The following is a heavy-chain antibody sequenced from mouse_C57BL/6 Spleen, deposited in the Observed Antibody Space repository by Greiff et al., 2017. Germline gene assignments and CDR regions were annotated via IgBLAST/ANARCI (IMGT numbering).Heavy chain of an antibody. V-gene: IGHV1-20*01. D-gene: IGHD1-1*01. CDR2: INPYNGDT. CDR3: ARGTTVVERRYAMDY. CDR1: GYSFTGYF. J-gene: IGHJ4*01. Sequence: VQLQQSGPELVKPGDSVKISCKASGYSFTGYFMNWVMQSHGKSLEWIGRINPYNGDTFYNQKFKGKATLTVDKSSSTAHMELRSLTSEDSAVYYCARGTTVVERRYAMDYWGQGTSVTVSS.